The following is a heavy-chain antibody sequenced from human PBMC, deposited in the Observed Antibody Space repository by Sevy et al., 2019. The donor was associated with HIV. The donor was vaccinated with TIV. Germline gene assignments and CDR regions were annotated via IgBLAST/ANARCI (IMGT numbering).Heavy chain of an antibody. CDR3: ARRNCFDI. Sequence: SETLSLTCTVSGGSINSDHWNWIRQPPGKGLEWIGYVYYTGGTNYNPSLKNRVTISVDRTKSQFSLKLTSVTAADTAVYYCARRNCFDIWGQGTMVTVSS. CDR2: VYYTGGT. V-gene: IGHV4-59*08. J-gene: IGHJ3*02. CDR1: GGSINSDH. D-gene: IGHD2-21*01.